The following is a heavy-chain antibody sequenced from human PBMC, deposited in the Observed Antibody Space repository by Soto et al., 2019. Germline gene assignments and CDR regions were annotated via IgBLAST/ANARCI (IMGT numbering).Heavy chain of an antibody. V-gene: IGHV5-51*01. J-gene: IGHJ4*02. CDR2: IYPGDSDT. D-gene: IGHD6-19*01. CDR1: GYTFANYW. Sequence: PGESLKISCKGSGYTFANYWIGWVRQMPGKGLEWMGIIYPGDSDTRYSPSFQGQVTISVDKPIGTAYLQWSALKASDTAMYYCARATRHGWHQHFDYWGQGTLVTVSS. CDR3: ARATRHGWHQHFDY.